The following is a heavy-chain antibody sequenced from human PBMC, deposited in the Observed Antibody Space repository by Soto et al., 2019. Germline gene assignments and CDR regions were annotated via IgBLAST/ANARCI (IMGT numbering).Heavy chain of an antibody. CDR1: GGSFSGYY. Sequence: SETLSLTCAVYGGSFSGYYWSWIRQPPGKGLEWIGEINHSGSTNYNPSLKSRVTISVDTSKNQFSLKLSSVTAADTAVYYCARDGYGESNGYWFAPWGQGTLVTVSS. V-gene: IGHV4-34*01. CDR3: ARDGYGESNGYWFAP. D-gene: IGHD4-17*01. CDR2: INHSGST. J-gene: IGHJ5*02.